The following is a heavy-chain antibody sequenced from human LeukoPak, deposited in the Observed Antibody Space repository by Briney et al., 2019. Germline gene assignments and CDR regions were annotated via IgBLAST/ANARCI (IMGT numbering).Heavy chain of an antibody. Sequence: SETLSLTCTVSGGSISSYYWSWIRQPPGKGLEWIGYIYYSGSTNYNPSLKSRVTMSVDTSKNQFSLKLSSVTAADTAVYYCARGIYYYDGTGYYDAFEIWGQGTMVTVSS. D-gene: IGHD3-22*01. CDR2: IYYSGST. CDR1: GGSISSYY. V-gene: IGHV4-59*12. J-gene: IGHJ3*02. CDR3: ARGIYYYDGTGYYDAFEI.